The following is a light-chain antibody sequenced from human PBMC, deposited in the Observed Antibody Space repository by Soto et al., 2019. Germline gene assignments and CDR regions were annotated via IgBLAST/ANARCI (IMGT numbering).Light chain of an antibody. Sequence: QSVLTQPPSASGTPGQRVTISCSGSSSNIGSNTVNSYQQLPGTAPKHLIYSNNQRPSEVPDRFSGSKSGTSASLTISVLQSEDEADYYCASWYDRLKGRVFGGGTKVTVL. V-gene: IGLV1-44*01. J-gene: IGLJ2*01. CDR1: SSNIGSNT. CDR3: ASWYDRLKGRV. CDR2: SNN.